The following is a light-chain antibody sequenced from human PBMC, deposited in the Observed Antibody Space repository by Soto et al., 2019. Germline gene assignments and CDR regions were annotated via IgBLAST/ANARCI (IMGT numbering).Light chain of an antibody. CDR2: EGT. CDR3: CSYGGTYVR. J-gene: IGLJ2*01. CDR1: SSDVGSYNL. Sequence: QSALTQPASVSGSPGQSITISRTGTSSDVGSYNLVSWYQQHPGKAPKVIVYEGTKRPSGVSDRFSASKSGNTASLTISGLQAEDEADYYCCSYGGTYVRFGGGTKLTVL. V-gene: IGLV2-23*01.